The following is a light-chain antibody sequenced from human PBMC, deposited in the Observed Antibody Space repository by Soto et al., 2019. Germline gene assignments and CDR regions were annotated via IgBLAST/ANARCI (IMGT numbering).Light chain of an antibody. CDR1: QSVTSSY. V-gene: IGKV3-20*01. CDR3: HQYYTAPRT. Sequence: EIVLTQSPGTLSLSPGERATLSCRASQSVTSSYLAWYQHKPGQAPRLLIYGASSRATAIPDRFSGSGSGTDFNLTISRLEPEDFAVYYCHQYYTAPRTFGQGTRVEI. J-gene: IGKJ1*01. CDR2: GAS.